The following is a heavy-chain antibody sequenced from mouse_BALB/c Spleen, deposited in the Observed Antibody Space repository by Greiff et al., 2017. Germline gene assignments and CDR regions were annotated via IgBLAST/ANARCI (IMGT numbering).Heavy chain of an antibody. Sequence: LQQPGSELVRPGASVKLSCKASGYTFTSYWMHWVKQRPGQGLEWIGNIYPGSGSTNYDEKFKSKATLTVDTSSSTAYMQLSSLTSEDSAVYYCTRGTVDYFDYWGQGTTLTVSS. CDR1: GYTFTSYW. CDR2: IYPGSGST. J-gene: IGHJ2*01. D-gene: IGHD1-1*01. CDR3: TRGTVDYFDY. V-gene: IGHV1S22*01.